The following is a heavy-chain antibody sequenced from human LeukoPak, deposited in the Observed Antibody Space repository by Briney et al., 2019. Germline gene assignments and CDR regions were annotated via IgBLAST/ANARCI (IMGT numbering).Heavy chain of an antibody. V-gene: IGHV3-9*01. D-gene: IGHD6-19*01. CDR2: ISWNSGSI. CDR1: GLIFNNYA. Sequence: GGSLRLSCAGSGLIFNNYAMHWVRQPPGKGLEWVSGISWNSGSIDYADSVKGRFTISRDNAKNSLYLQMNSLRVEDTAFYYCAKDNRRHYTSGPNPDSLHWGQGALVTVSS. J-gene: IGHJ4*02. CDR3: AKDNRRHYTSGPNPDSLH.